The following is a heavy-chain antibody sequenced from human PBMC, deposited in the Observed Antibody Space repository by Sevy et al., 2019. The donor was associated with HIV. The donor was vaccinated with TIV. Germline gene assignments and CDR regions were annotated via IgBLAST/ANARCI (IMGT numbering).Heavy chain of an antibody. CDR1: GYTLTKLP. CDR3: GTLDFWSDYPLFGFDL. V-gene: IGHV1-24*01. J-gene: IGHJ6*02. CDR2: FDPEDGET. Sequence: ASVKVSCKVSGYTLTKLPMHWVRQAPGKGLEWMGGFDPEDGETIYAQKFQGRVTMTEDTSTDTAYMQLSSLRSEDTAVYYWGTLDFWSDYPLFGFDLWGQGTTVTVSS. D-gene: IGHD3-3*01.